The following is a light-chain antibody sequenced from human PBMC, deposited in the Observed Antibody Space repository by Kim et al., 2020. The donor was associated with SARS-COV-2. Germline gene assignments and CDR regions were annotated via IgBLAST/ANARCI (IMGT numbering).Light chain of an antibody. V-gene: IGKV2-28*01. CDR1: QSLLHSNGYNY. Sequence: DIVMTQSPLSLPVTPGEPASISCRSSQSLLHSNGYNYFEWYLQKPGQSPQLLIYLGSNRASGVPDRFSGSGSGTNFTLKISRVEAEDVGEYYCMQAIQTPWTFGQGTKVDIK. CDR2: LGS. J-gene: IGKJ1*01. CDR3: MQAIQTPWT.